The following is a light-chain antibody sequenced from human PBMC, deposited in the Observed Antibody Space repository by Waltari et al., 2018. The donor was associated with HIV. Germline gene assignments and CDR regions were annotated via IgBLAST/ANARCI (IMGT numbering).Light chain of an antibody. V-gene: IGKV1-39*01. Sequence: DIQMTQSPSSLSASVGESVTFTCRSSRTIRTYLNWYHQTLGRPPRLLIFSASSLQSGVSSRFTGGGSGTEFTLTINNLQPEDFATYYCEQSYDFPRTFGQGTTVG. CDR1: RTIRTY. CDR2: SAS. CDR3: EQSYDFPRT. J-gene: IGKJ1*01.